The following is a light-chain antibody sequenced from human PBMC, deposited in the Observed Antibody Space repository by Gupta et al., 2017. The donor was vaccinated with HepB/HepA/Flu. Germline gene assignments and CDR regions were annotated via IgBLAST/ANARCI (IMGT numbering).Light chain of an antibody. CDR3: QQGINSPPLT. CDR1: QSVSSY. CDR2: DAS. V-gene: IGKV3-11*01. Sequence: EIVLTQSPATLSLSPGERATLSCRASQSVSSYLAWYQQKPGQAPRLLIYDASNRATGIPARFTGSESGTDFTLTISSLEPEDFAVYYCQQGINSPPLTFGGGTRLEIK. J-gene: IGKJ4*01.